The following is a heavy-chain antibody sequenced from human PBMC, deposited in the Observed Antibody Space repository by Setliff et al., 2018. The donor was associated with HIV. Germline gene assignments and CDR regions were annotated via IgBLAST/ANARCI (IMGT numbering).Heavy chain of an antibody. J-gene: IGHJ6*01. D-gene: IGHD3-10*01. Sequence: PSETLSLTCTVSGGSVSSPGYYWSWIRQPAGKGLEWIGRLHLSGDTNYNPSLKSRVTMSIDTSKNQFSLKLSSVTAADTAVYYCARDNSYYYGSGSHYWYGMDVWGQGTTVTVSS. CDR2: LHLSGDT. CDR1: GGSVSSPGYY. CDR3: ARDNSYYYGSGSHYWYGMDV. V-gene: IGHV4-61*02.